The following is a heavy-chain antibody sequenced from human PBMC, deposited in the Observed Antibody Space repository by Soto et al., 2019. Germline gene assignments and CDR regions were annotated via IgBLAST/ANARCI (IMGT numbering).Heavy chain of an antibody. Sequence: GASVKVSCKASGGTFSSYAISWVRQAPGQGPEWMGGIIPIFGTANYAQKFQGRVTITADESTSTAYMELSSLRSEDTAVYYCARTYYDILTGDLVWGQGALVTVSS. V-gene: IGHV1-69*13. CDR3: ARTYYDILTGDLV. CDR1: GGTFSSYA. D-gene: IGHD3-9*01. CDR2: IIPIFGTA. J-gene: IGHJ4*02.